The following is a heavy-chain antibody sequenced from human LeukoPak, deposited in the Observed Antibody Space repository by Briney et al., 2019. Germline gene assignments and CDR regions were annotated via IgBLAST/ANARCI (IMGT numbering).Heavy chain of an antibody. V-gene: IGHV3-23*01. J-gene: IGHJ1*01. CDR2: ISGSGGST. CDR3: AKELRFAAAAAEYFHH. CDR1: GFTFSNYA. D-gene: IGHD6-13*01. Sequence: PGGSLRLSCAASGFTFSNYAMSWVRQAPGKGLEWVSGISGSGGSTYYADSVKGRFTISRDNSKNTLFLQMHSLRADDTAVYYCAKELRFAAAAAEYFHHWGQGTLVTVSS.